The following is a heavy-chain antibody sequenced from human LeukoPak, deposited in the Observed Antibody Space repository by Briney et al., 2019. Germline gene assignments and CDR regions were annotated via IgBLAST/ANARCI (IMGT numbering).Heavy chain of an antibody. CDR2: IWYDGSNK. CDR1: GFTFSSYG. D-gene: IGHD2-2*02. V-gene: IGHV3-33*01. Sequence: GGSLRLSCAAPGFTFSSYGMHWVRQAPGKGLEWVAVIWYDGSNKYYADSVKGRFTISRDNSKNTLYLQMNSLRAEDTAVYYCAREGIVVVPAAIGGEGYYYGMDVWGQGTTVTVSS. CDR3: AREGIVVVPAAIGGEGYYYGMDV. J-gene: IGHJ6*02.